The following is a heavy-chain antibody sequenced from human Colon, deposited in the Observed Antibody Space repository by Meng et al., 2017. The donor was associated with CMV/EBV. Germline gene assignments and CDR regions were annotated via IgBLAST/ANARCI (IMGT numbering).Heavy chain of an antibody. D-gene: IGHD5-24*01. J-gene: IGHJ4*02. CDR2: ISGTGASS. CDR3: ARDQFYYFDY. CDR1: GFSFSDYA. Sequence: GESLKISCVAAGFSFSDYAMSWVRQAPGRGLEWVAAISGTGASSYYTDSVKGRFTLSRDNSRNTLYLQMNSVKVADTAVYYCARDQFYYFDYWGQGTLVTVSS. V-gene: IGHV3-23*01.